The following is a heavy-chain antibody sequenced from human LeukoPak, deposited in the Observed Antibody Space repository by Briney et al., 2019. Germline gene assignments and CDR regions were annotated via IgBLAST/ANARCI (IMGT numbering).Heavy chain of an antibody. CDR3: VKAHRGGSGTFDY. CDR2: ISGSGGST. Sequence: GGSLRLSCAASGFTFSSYAMSWVRQAPGKGLEWVSAISGSGGSTYYADSVKGRFTISRDNSKNTLYLQMNSLSAEDTAVYYCVKAHRGGSGTFDYWGQGTLVTVSS. CDR1: GFTFSSYA. J-gene: IGHJ4*02. D-gene: IGHD2-15*01. V-gene: IGHV3-23*01.